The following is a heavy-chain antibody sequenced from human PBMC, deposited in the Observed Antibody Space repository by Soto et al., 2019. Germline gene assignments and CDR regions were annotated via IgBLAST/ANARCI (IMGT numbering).Heavy chain of an antibody. D-gene: IGHD1-7*01. CDR2: TYYRSKLDN. V-gene: IGHV6-1*01. CDR1: GDNVCRNGVA. Sequence: QVQLQQSGPGLVKPSQTLSLTCAISGDNVCRNGVAWNWVRQYPSRGLEWLGRTYYRSKLDNESAVSVKCRSTINLDTSNPLLTLQLSSVTTEESAVYYCARVKNSAFDIWGQRTLVIVSS. CDR3: ARVKNSAFDI. J-gene: IGHJ3*02.